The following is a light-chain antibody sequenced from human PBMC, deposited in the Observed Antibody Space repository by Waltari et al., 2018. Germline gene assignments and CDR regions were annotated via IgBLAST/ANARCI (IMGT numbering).Light chain of an antibody. V-gene: IGLV2-11*01. CDR2: DVD. Sequence: QSALTQPRSVSGSPGQSGTISCPGASSDVGSNNRFSWYQQPPGTAPKLIIHDVDKRPSGVPDRFSGSKSGNTASLTISGLQGEDEADYYCCSYAGRYTWVFGGGTKLTVL. CDR1: SSDVGSNNR. J-gene: IGLJ3*02. CDR3: CSYAGRYTWV.